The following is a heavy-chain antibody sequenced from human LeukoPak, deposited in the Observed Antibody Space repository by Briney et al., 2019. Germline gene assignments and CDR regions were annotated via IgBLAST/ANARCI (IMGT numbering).Heavy chain of an antibody. CDR1: GYSISSGYY. J-gene: IGHJ2*01. Sequence: SETLSLTCTVSGYSISSGYYWGWIRQPPGKGLEWIGSIYHSGSTYYNPSLKSRVTISVDTSKNQFSLKLSSVTAADTAVYYCAREGPSYGSGSSYHWYFDLWGRGTLVTVSP. D-gene: IGHD3-10*01. CDR3: AREGPSYGSGSSYHWYFDL. CDR2: IYHSGST. V-gene: IGHV4-38-2*02.